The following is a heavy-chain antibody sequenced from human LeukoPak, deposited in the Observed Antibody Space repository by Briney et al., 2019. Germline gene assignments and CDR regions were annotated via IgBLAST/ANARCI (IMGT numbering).Heavy chain of an antibody. D-gene: IGHD6-6*01. Sequence: GASVRLSCTVSGYTLTELSMHWVRQAPGKGLEWMGGFDPEDGETIYAQTFQGRVTMTEDTSTDTAYMELSRLRSEDTAVYYCATVLLVNTVAVWGQGTTVTVSS. CDR3: ATVLLVNTVAV. CDR2: FDPEDGET. CDR1: GYTLTELS. V-gene: IGHV1-24*01. J-gene: IGHJ6*02.